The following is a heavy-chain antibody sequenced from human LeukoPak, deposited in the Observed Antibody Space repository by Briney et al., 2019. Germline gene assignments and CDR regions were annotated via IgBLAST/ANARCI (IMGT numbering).Heavy chain of an antibody. CDR1: GFIFSNYG. D-gene: IGHD5-12*01. CDR3: ARAVAPRDYYMDV. V-gene: IGHV3-33*01. Sequence: GGSLRLSCAASGFIFSNYGMHWVRQAPGGGLEWVAVIWYDGNNKYNADSVKGRFTISRDNSKKTLYLQMNSLRAEDTAVYYCARAVAPRDYYMDVWGKGTTVTVSS. CDR2: IWYDGNNK. J-gene: IGHJ6*03.